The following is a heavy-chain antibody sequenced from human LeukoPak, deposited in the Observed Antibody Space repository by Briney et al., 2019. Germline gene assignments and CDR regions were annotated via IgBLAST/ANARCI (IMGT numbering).Heavy chain of an antibody. D-gene: IGHD6-19*01. V-gene: IGHV1-8*02. Sequence: VQCSCHASWHTFTTYDINWVRPATGQGLEWMGWMNPNSGYTGYAQKFQGRVTITRDTSISTAYMELSSLRSEDTAVYYCARVAGTIDYWGQGTLVTVSS. J-gene: IGHJ4*02. CDR2: MNPNSGYT. CDR1: WHTFTTYD. CDR3: ARVAGTIDY.